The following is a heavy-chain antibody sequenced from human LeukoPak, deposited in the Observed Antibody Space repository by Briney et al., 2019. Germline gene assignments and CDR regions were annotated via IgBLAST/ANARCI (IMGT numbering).Heavy chain of an antibody. CDR2: MNPNNGNT. Sequence: ASVKVSCKASGYTFTSYDINWVRQATGQGLEWMGWMNPNNGNTGYAQKFQGRVTMTRNTSISTAYMELSSLRSEDTAVYYCARGNRAYRETFDPWGQETLVTVSS. CDR3: ARGNRAYRETFDP. CDR1: GYTFTSYD. V-gene: IGHV1-8*01. D-gene: IGHD1-26*01. J-gene: IGHJ5*02.